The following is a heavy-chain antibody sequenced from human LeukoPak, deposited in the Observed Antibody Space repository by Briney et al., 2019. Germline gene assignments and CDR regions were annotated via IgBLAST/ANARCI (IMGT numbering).Heavy chain of an antibody. CDR1: GGSFSGYY. CDR2: INHSGST. J-gene: IGHJ4*02. V-gene: IGHV4-34*01. Sequence: SETLSLTCAVYGGSFSGYYWSWIRQPPGKGLEWIGEINHSGSTNYNPSLKSRVPISVDTSKDQFSLKLSSVTAADTAVYYCARARAGHFDYWGQGTLVTVSS. CDR3: ARARAGHFDY.